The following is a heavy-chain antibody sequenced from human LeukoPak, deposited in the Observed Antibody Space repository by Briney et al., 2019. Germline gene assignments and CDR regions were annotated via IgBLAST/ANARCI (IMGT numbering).Heavy chain of an antibody. J-gene: IGHJ3*02. D-gene: IGHD3-22*01. CDR3: ARVGDYYDGSGYFDAFDI. CDR1: GGTFSSYA. Sequence: GSSVKVSCKASGGTFSSYAISWVRQAPGQGLEWMGRIIPILGIANYAQKFQGRVTITADKSTSTAYMELSSLRSEDTAVYYCARVGDYYDGSGYFDAFDIWGQGTMVTVSS. CDR2: IIPILGIA. V-gene: IGHV1-69*04.